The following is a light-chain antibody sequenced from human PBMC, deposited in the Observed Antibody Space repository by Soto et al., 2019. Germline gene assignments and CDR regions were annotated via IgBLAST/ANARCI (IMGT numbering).Light chain of an antibody. Sequence: QSALTQPASVSGSPGQSITISCTGTSSDVGGYNYVSWYQQHPGKAPKLMIYEVSNRPSGVSNRFSGSKSGNTASLTISVLEAEDEADYYCCSYTSSSTLVFGTGTKVTVL. V-gene: IGLV2-14*01. CDR1: SSDVGGYNY. CDR3: CSYTSSSTLV. J-gene: IGLJ1*01. CDR2: EVS.